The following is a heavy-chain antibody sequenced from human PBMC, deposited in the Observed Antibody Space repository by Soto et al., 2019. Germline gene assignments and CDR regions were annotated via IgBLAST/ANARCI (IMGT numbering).Heavy chain of an antibody. CDR2: IYWDDDK. J-gene: IGHJ4*02. V-gene: IGHV2-5*02. CDR3: AHIVVAGLGYYFDY. Sequence: QITLKESGPTLVKPTQTLTLTCTFSGFSLSSTRMAVGWIRQPPGKALEWLALIYWDDDKRYSPFLKSRLTITKDTSKNQVVLTMSNMDLVDTVRYYCAHIVVAGLGYYFDYWGQGTLVTVSS. CDR1: GFSLSSTRMA. D-gene: IGHD6-19*01.